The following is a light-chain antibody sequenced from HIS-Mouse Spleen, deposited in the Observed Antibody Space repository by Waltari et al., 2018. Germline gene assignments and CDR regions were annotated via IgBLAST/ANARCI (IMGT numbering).Light chain of an antibody. V-gene: IGKV1-39*01. CDR2: AAS. CDR3: QQSYSTPRT. CDR1: QSIRSY. J-gene: IGKJ2*01. Sequence: DIQMTQSPSSLSASVGDRVTITCRASQSIRSYLNWYQQKPGKAPKLLIYAASSLQSGFPSRFSGSGSGTDFTLTISSLQPEDFATYYCQQSYSTPRTFGQGTKLEIK.